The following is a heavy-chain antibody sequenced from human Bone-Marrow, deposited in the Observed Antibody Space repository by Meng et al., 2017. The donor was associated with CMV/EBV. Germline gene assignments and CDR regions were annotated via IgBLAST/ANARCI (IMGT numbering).Heavy chain of an antibody. D-gene: IGHD6-6*01. CDR2: ISSSSSYI. Sequence: GVLKISCAASGFTFSSYSMNWVRQAPGKGLEWVSSISSSSSYIYYADSVKGRFTISRDNAKNSLYLQMNSLRAEDTAVYYCARDRIAARGALFDPWGQGTLVTVSS. CDR3: ARDRIAARGALFDP. CDR1: GFTFSSYS. J-gene: IGHJ5*02. V-gene: IGHV3-21*01.